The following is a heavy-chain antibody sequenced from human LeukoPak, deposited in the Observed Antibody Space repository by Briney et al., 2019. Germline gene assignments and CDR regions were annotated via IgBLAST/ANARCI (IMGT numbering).Heavy chain of an antibody. V-gene: IGHV1-2*02. CDR3: ASAVKCEPGRY. Sequence: ASVKVSCKASGYTFTGYDMHWVRQAPGQGLEWMGCINPNSGDTDYAQKFQGRVTMTRDTSISTAYMELSRLRSDDTAVYYCASAVKCEPGRYWGQGTLVTVSS. CDR2: INPNSGDT. D-gene: IGHD1-26*01. J-gene: IGHJ4*02. CDR1: GYTFTGYD.